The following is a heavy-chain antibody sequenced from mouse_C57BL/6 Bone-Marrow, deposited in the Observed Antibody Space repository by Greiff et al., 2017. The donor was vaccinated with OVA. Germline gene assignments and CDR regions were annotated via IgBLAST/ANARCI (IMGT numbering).Heavy chain of an antibody. Sequence: VQLQQSGAELVRPGTSVKVSCKASGYAFTNYLIEWVKQRPGQGLEWIGVINPGSGGTNYNEKFKGKATLTADKSSSTAYMQLSSLTSEDSAVYCCARRTTVVATGAMDYWGQGTSVTVSS. CDR2: INPGSGGT. D-gene: IGHD1-1*01. V-gene: IGHV1-54*01. J-gene: IGHJ4*01. CDR1: GYAFTNYL. CDR3: ARRTTVVATGAMDY.